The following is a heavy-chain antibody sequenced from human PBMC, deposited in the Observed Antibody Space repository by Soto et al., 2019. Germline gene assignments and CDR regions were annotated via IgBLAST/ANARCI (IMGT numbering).Heavy chain of an antibody. J-gene: IGHJ6*03. V-gene: IGHV4-59*08. Sequence: SETLSLTCTVSGGSISSYYWSWIRQPPGKGLEWIGYIYYSGSTNYNPSLKSRVTISVDTSKNQFSLRLSSVTAADTAVYYCAGTAYCTNGVCYSSYYYYYMDVWGKGTPVTVSS. CDR3: AGTAYCTNGVCYSSYYYYYMDV. CDR2: IYYSGST. CDR1: GGSISSYY. D-gene: IGHD2-8*01.